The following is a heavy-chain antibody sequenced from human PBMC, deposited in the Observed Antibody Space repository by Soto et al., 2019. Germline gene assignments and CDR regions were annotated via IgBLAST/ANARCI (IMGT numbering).Heavy chain of an antibody. CDR2: IKQDGSEK. CDR1: GFTFSSYW. CDR3: ARDLGAPTARPGSPFDY. J-gene: IGHJ4*02. V-gene: IGHV3-7*01. D-gene: IGHD3-16*01. Sequence: GGSLRLSCAASGFTFSSYWMSWVRQAPGKGLEWVANIKQDGSEKYYVDSVKGRFTISRDNAKNSLYLQMNSLRAEDTAVYYCARDLGAPTARPGSPFDYWGQGTLVTVSS.